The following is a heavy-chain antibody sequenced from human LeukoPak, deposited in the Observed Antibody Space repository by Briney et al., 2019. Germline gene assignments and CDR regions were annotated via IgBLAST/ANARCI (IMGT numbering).Heavy chain of an antibody. V-gene: IGHV3-48*03. J-gene: IGHJ4*02. D-gene: IGHD6-6*01. CDR3: ARDRDYSNSAPGY. CDR2: ISGSGSEK. CDR1: GITFSNFE. Sequence: PGGSLRLSCTASGITFSNFEMNWVRQAPGKGLEWVSYISGSGSEKRYAESVRGRFTISRDNAKNSLYLQMDSQRVEDTAVYYCARDRDYSNSAPGYWGQGTLVTVSS.